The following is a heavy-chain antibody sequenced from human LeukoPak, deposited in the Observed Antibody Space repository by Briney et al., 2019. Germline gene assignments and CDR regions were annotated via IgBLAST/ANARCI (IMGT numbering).Heavy chain of an antibody. D-gene: IGHD7-27*01. J-gene: IGHJ4*02. CDR3: PRVRYLGFYFDY. CDR2: IYTSGST. CDR1: GGSISSGSYY. Sequence: SETLSLTCTVSGGSISSGSYYWSWIRQPAGKGLEWIGRIYTSGSTNYNPSLKSRVTISVDTSKNQFSLKLSSVTAADTAVYYCPRVRYLGFYFDYWGQGTLVTVSS. V-gene: IGHV4-61*02.